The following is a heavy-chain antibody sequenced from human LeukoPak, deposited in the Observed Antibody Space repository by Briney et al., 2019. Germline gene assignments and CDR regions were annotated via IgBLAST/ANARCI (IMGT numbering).Heavy chain of an antibody. V-gene: IGHV4-30-4*01. D-gene: IGHD3-22*01. CDR2: IYYSGST. Sequence: SETLSLTCTVSGGSISSYYWSWIRQPPGKGLEWIGYIYYSGSTYYNPSLKSRVTISVDTSKNQFSLKLSSVTAADTAVYYCARALYDSSGYLYDYWGQGTLVTVSS. CDR3: ARALYDSSGYLYDY. CDR1: GGSISSYY. J-gene: IGHJ4*02.